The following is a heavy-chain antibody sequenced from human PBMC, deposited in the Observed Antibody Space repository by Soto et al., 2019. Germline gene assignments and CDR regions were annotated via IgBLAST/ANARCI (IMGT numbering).Heavy chain of an antibody. D-gene: IGHD5-12*01. Sequence: GSLRLSCAASGFTFSSYGMHWVRQAPGKGLEWVAVIWYDGSNKYYADSVKGRFTISRDNSKNTLYLQMNSLRAEDTAVYYCARKGYDSMRLDYWGQGTLVTVSS. V-gene: IGHV3-33*01. CDR1: GFTFSSYG. CDR3: ARKGYDSMRLDY. J-gene: IGHJ4*02. CDR2: IWYDGSNK.